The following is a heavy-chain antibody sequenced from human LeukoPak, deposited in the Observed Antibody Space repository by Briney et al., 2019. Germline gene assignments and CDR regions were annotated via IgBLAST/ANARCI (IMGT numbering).Heavy chain of an antibody. V-gene: IGHV3-23*01. D-gene: IGHD1/OR15-1a*01. J-gene: IGHJ4*02. Sequence: GGSLRLSCKASGFTFSSHAMSWVRQAPGKGLEWFSGISGSGGSTYYADTVKGRFTISRNNSKNTLYLQMNSLRAEDTAVYYCEKWGRSCWNNQKDYWGQGTLVTVSS. CDR3: EKWGRSCWNNQKDY. CDR2: ISGSGGST. CDR1: GFTFSSHA.